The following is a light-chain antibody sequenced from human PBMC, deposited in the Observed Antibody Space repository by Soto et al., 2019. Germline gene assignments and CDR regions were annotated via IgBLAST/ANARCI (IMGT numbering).Light chain of an antibody. V-gene: IGLV2-14*01. CDR3: TSPAPCGVYV. CDR1: SSDGGNYNY. CDR2: MVS. J-gene: IGLJ1*01. Sequence: QAVLTQPASVSGSPGQSITISCTGTSSDGGNYNYVSWYQQYPGRVPKLLIYMVSNRASGVSNRFSGSKSGNTASLTISGLQAEDEADYFCTSPAPCGVYVFGTGTKVTVL.